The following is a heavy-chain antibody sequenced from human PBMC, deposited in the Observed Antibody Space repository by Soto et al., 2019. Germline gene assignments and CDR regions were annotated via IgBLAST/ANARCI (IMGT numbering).Heavy chain of an antibody. J-gene: IGHJ6*02. CDR1: GYSLSSGYY. CDR3: ARDRQNYYDSSQYHYYGMDV. CDR2: IYHSGST. Sequence: PSETLSLTCAVSGYSLSSGYYWGWIRQPPGKGLEWIGSIYHSGSTYYNPSLKSRVTISVDTSKNQFSLKLSSVTAADTAVYYCARDRQNYYDSSQYHYYGMDVWGQGTTVTVSS. V-gene: IGHV4-38-2*02. D-gene: IGHD3-22*01.